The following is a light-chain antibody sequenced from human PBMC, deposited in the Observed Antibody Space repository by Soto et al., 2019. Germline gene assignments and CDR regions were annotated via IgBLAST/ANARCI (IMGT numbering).Light chain of an antibody. CDR3: MQNLQSPLT. CDR2: LGS. CDR1: QSLLHSNGYNY. J-gene: IGKJ4*01. V-gene: IGKV2-28*01. Sequence: DLVMTQSPLSLPVTPGEPASLSCRSSQSLLHSNGYNYLDWYLQKPGQSPQLLIYLGSNRASGVPDRCSGSGSGTEYTLKISRVEAEDVGVDYNMQNLQSPLTYGAGTKLEIK.